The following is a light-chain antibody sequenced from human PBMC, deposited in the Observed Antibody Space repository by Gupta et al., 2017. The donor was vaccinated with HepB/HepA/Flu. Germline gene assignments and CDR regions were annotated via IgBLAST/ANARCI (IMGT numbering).Light chain of an antibody. CDR2: DVS. CDR1: SRDVGGYNY. V-gene: IGLV2-14*01. CDR3: SSYTSSSTLV. J-gene: IGLJ2*01. Sequence: QSALTQPASVSGSPGQSITISCTGTSRDVGGYNYVSWYQQHPGQAHKLMIYDVSNRPAGVSNSFSGSKSGNTATLTISGLQAEDEADYYCSSYTSSSTLVFGGGTKLTVL.